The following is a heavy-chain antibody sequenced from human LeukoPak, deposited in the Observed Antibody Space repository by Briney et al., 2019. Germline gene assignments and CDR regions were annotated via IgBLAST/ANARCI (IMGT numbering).Heavy chain of an antibody. D-gene: IGHD3-22*01. CDR1: GYTFTSYG. V-gene: IGHV1-18*01. CDR3: ARGEYYYDSSGYIPGDY. J-gene: IGHJ4*02. Sequence: GASVKVSCKASGYTFTSYGISWVRQAPGQGLEWMGWISAYNGNTNYAQKLQGRVTMTTDTSTSTAYMELRSLRCDDTAVYYCARGEYYYDSSGYIPGDYWGQGTLVTVSS. CDR2: ISAYNGNT.